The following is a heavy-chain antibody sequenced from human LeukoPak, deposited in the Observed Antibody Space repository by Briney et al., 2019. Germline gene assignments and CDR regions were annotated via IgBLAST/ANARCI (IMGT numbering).Heavy chain of an antibody. D-gene: IGHD2-2*02. Sequence: GASVKVSCKASGYTFTSYYMHWVRQAPGQGLEWMGWINPNSGGTNYAQKFQGRVTMTGDTSISTAYMELSRLRSDDTAVYYCARDNRRTPAAISLLGYWGQGTLVTVSS. CDR1: GYTFTSYY. J-gene: IGHJ4*02. V-gene: IGHV1-2*02. CDR2: INPNSGGT. CDR3: ARDNRRTPAAISLLGY.